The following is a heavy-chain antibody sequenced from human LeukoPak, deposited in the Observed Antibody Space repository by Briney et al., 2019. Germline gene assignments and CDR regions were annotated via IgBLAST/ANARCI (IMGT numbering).Heavy chain of an antibody. CDR1: GGSISSYY. V-gene: IGHV4-59*01. CDR2: IYNSGST. Sequence: SETLSLTCTVSGGSISSYYWSWIRQPPGQGLEWIGYIYNSGSTNYNPSLKSRVTISVDTSKNQFSLKLTSATAADTAVYYCARDRELGYWGQGTLVTVSS. CDR3: ARDRELGY. D-gene: IGHD3-10*01. J-gene: IGHJ4*02.